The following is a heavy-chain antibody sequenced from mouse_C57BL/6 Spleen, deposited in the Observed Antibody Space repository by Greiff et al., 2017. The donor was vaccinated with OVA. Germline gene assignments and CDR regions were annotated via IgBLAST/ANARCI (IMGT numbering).Heavy chain of an antibody. D-gene: IGHD4-1*02. Sequence: VQLQQSGAELARPGASVKLSCKASGYTFTSYGISWVKQRTGQGLEWIGEIYPRSGNTYYNEKFKGKATLTADKSSSTAYMELRSLPSEDSAVYFCVQLGREAMDYWGQGTSVTVSS. CDR3: VQLGREAMDY. CDR2: IYPRSGNT. V-gene: IGHV1-81*01. J-gene: IGHJ4*01. CDR1: GYTFTSYG.